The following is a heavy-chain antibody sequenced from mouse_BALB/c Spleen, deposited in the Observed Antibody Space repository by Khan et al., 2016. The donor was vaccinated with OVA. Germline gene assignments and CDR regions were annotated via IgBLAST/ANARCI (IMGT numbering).Heavy chain of an antibody. CDR2: IDPANGNT. J-gene: IGHJ3*01. V-gene: IGHV14-3*02. CDR3: VRDYWDVFAY. D-gene: IGHD4-1*01. CDR1: GFNIKDTY. Sequence: VQLQQSGAELVKPGASVKLSCTASGFNIKDTYMHWVKQRPEQGLEWIGRIDPANGNTKYDPKFQGKATITADTSSNTAYLQLSSLTSEDTAVYYGVRDYWDVFAYWGQGTLVTVSA.